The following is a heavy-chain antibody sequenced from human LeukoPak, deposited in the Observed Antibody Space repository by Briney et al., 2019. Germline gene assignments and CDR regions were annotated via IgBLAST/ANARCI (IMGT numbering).Heavy chain of an antibody. CDR2: INSDGSST. D-gene: IGHD2-21*02. Sequence: GGSLRLSCAASGFTFSSYWMHWVRQAPGKGLVWVSRINSDGSSTSYADSVKGRFTISRDNAKNTLYLQMNSLRAEDTAVYYCARVAYCGADCYSTDSWGQGNPVTVSS. J-gene: IGHJ5*02. CDR3: ARVAYCGADCYSTDS. CDR1: GFTFSSYW. V-gene: IGHV3-74*01.